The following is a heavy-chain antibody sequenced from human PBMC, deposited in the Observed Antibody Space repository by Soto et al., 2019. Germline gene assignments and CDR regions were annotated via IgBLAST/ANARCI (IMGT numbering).Heavy chain of an antibody. D-gene: IGHD3-10*01. V-gene: IGHV1-69*04. CDR1: GGTFSSYT. J-gene: IGHJ6*01. Sequence: SVKVSCKASGGTFSSYTISWVRQAPGQGLEWMGRIIPILGIANYAQKFQGRVTITADKSTSTAYMELSSLRSEDTAVYYCAIDQFQPMGGFGKLLPGDYYYYGMDVWG. CDR3: AIDQFQPMGGFGKLLPGDYYYYGMDV. CDR2: IIPILGIA.